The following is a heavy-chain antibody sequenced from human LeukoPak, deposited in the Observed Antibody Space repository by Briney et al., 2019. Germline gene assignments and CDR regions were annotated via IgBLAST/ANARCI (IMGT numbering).Heavy chain of an antibody. J-gene: IGHJ3*02. CDR2: ISAYNGNT. V-gene: IGHV1-18*01. D-gene: IGHD2-2*01. CDR1: GYTFTSYG. Sequence: GASVKVSCKASGYTFTSYGISWVRQAPGQGLEWTGWISAYNGNTNYAQKLQGRVTMTTDTSTSTAYMELRSLRSDDTAVYYCARDRWLQDIVVVPAATAFDIWGQGTMVTVSS. CDR3: ARDRWLQDIVVVPAATAFDI.